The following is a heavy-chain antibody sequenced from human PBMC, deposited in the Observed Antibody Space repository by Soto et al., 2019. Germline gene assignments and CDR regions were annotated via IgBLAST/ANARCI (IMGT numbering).Heavy chain of an antibody. Sequence: ASVKVSCKASGYTFTSYDINWVRQATGQGLEWMGWMNPNSGNTGYAQKFQGRVTMTRNTSISTAYMELSSLRSEDTAVYYCARGGGDYGITCTVGPYYYPYSMDVWGKGTTVTLSS. D-gene: IGHD4-17*01. V-gene: IGHV1-8*01. CDR2: MNPNSGNT. CDR3: ARGGGDYGITCTVGPYYYPYSMDV. J-gene: IGHJ6*03. CDR1: GYTFTSYD.